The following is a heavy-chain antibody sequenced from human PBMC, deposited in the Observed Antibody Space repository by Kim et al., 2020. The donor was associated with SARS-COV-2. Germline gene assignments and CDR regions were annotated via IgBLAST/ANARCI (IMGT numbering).Heavy chain of an antibody. D-gene: IGHD6-19*01. J-gene: IGHJ4*02. CDR3: AQDPVRQWLGRGYFDY. Sequence: SVKGRFTISRDNSKNTLYLQMNSLRAEDTAVYYCAQDPVRQWLGRGYFDYWGQGTLVTVSS. V-gene: IGHV3-23*01.